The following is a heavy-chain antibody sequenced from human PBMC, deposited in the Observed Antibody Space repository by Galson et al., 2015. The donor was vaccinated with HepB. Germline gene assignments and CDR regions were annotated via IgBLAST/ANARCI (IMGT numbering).Heavy chain of an antibody. Sequence: SLRLSCAASGFTVSSNYMSWVHQAPGKGLEWVSVIYSGGSTYYADSVKGRFTISRDNSKNTLYLQMNSLRAEDTAVYYCASTYGDYAPWYFDLWGRGTLVTVSS. V-gene: IGHV3-53*01. J-gene: IGHJ2*01. D-gene: IGHD4-17*01. CDR1: GFTVSSNY. CDR2: IYSGGST. CDR3: ASTYGDYAPWYFDL.